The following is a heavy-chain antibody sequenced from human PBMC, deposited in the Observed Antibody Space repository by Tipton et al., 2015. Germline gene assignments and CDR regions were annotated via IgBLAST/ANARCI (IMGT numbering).Heavy chain of an antibody. CDR2: IYFRGST. Sequence: TLSLTCTVSGGSLNSNTFYWGWIRQPPGKGLEWIGRIYFRGSTSYNPSVQSRVTISIDTSKNQFSLKLRSVTAADTAVYYCARGGGVARGGVLDYWGQGTLVTVSS. CDR3: ARGGGVARGGVLDY. D-gene: IGHD3-16*01. J-gene: IGHJ4*02. V-gene: IGHV4-39*07. CDR1: GGSLNSNTFY.